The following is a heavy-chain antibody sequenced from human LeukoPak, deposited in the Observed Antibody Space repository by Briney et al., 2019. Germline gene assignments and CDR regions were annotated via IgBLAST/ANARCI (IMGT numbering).Heavy chain of an antibody. CDR1: GGTFSSYA. CDR2: IIPIFGTA. V-gene: IGHV1-69*05. Sequence: SVKVSCKASGGTFSSYAISWVRQAPGQGLEWMGRIIPIFGTANCAQKFQGRVTITTDESTSTAYMELSSLRSEDTAVYYCASRYGSGSYREGIDYWGQGTLVTVSS. J-gene: IGHJ4*02. D-gene: IGHD3-10*01. CDR3: ASRYGSGSYREGIDY.